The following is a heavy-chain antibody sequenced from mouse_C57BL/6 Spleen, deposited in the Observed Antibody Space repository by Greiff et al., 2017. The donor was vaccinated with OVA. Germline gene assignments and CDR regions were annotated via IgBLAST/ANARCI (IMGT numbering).Heavy chain of an antibody. CDR1: GYTFTSYW. Sequence: QVQLQQPGAELVRPGSSVKLSCKASGYTFTSYWMHWVKQRPIQGLEWIGNIDPSDSETHYNQKFKDKATLTVDKSSSTAYMQLSSLTSEDSAVYYCAILGEDGYYVYFDVWGTGTTVTVSS. V-gene: IGHV1-52*01. D-gene: IGHD2-3*01. CDR3: AILGEDGYYVYFDV. J-gene: IGHJ1*03. CDR2: IDPSDSET.